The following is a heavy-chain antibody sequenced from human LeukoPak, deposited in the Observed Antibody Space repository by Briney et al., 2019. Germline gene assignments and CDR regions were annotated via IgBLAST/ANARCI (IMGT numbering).Heavy chain of an antibody. Sequence: PGGSLRLSCAASGFTVSGNYMSWVRQAPGKGLEWVANIKQDGSGKYYVDSVKGRFTISRDNAKNSLYLQMNSLRAEDTAVYYCARDRGFIGVFYNGIDVWGQGTTVTVSS. V-gene: IGHV3-7*01. J-gene: IGHJ6*02. CDR1: GFTVSGNY. CDR2: IKQDGSGK. D-gene: IGHD3-10*01. CDR3: ARDRGFIGVFYNGIDV.